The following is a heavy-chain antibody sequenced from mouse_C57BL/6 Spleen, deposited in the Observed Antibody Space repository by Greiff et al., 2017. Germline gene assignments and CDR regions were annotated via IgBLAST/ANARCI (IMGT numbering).Heavy chain of an antibody. V-gene: IGHV5-6*01. CDR2: ISSGGSYT. J-gene: IGHJ4*01. Sequence: EVKLVESGGDLVKPGGSLKLSCAASGFTFSSYGMSWVRQTPDKRLEWVATISSGGSYTYYPDSVKGRFTISRDNANSTLYLQMSSLKSADTAIYYCARHKGSTTVVDPDSAMDYWGQGTSVTVSS. CDR3: ARHKGSTTVVDPDSAMDY. CDR1: GFTFSSYG. D-gene: IGHD1-1*01.